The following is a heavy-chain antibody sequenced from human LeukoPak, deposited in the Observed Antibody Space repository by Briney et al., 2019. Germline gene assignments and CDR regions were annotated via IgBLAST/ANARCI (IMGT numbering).Heavy chain of an antibody. CDR1: GFTFSSYE. CDR3: ARNPPPWDSSGQYYFDY. D-gene: IGHD3-22*01. CDR2: ISSSGSTI. V-gene: IGHV3-48*03. Sequence: GGSLRLSCAASGFTFSSYEMNWVRQAPGKGLEWVSYISSSGSTIYYADSVKGRFTISRDNAKNSLYLQMNSLRAEDTAVYYCARNPPPWDSSGQYYFDYWGQGTLVTVSS. J-gene: IGHJ4*02.